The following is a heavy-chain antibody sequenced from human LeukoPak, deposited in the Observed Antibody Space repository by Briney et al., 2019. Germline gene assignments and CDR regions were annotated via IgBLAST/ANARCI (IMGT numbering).Heavy chain of an antibody. CDR2: IYWNDDR. J-gene: IGHJ3*02. CDR1: GFSLSASGVG. D-gene: IGHD1-1*01. CDR3: AHRATGYGFDI. V-gene: IGHV2-5*01. Sequence: ESGPTLVKPTQTLTLTCTFSGFSLSASGVGVGWIRQPPGRALEWLALIYWNDDRRYSPSLKSRLTITKDTSRNQVVLTMTNMDPVDTATHYCAHRATGYGFDIWGQGTMVTVSS.